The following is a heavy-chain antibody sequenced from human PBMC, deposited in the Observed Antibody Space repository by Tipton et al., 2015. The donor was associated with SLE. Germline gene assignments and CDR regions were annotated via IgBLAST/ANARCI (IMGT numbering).Heavy chain of an antibody. CDR1: GGSISSFY. CDR3: ARRGIAVPGLDY. D-gene: IGHD6-19*01. J-gene: IGHJ4*02. V-gene: IGHV4-59*01. CDR2: IYYSGST. Sequence: TLSLTCTVSGGSISSFYWSWIRQPPGKGLEWIGYIYYSGSTNYNPSLKSRVTISVDTSKNQFSLKLTSVTAADTAVYYCARRGIAVPGLDYWGQGTLVTVSS.